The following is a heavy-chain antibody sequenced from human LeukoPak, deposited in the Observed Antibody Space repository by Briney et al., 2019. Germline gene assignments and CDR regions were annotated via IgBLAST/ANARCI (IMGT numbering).Heavy chain of an antibody. Sequence: ASVKVSCKASGYTFTSYYMHWVRQAPGQGLEWMGFLNPNTGDTSYAPQFQGRVTMTRDTSVSTAYMELTKLELDDTAIYYCSRDLTNPENFDYWGQGTLVTVSS. D-gene: IGHD1-14*01. J-gene: IGHJ4*02. V-gene: IGHV1-2*02. CDR3: SRDLTNPENFDY. CDR1: GYTFTSYY. CDR2: LNPNTGDT.